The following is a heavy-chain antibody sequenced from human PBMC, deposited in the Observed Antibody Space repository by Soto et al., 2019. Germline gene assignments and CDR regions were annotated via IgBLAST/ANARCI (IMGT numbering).Heavy chain of an antibody. V-gene: IGHV4-34*01. CDR1: GGSFSGYY. CDR3: ARGPQYYDFWSGYYTAYYYYYYMDV. Sequence: QVQLQQWGAGLLKPSETLSLTCAVYGGSFSGYYCSWIRQPPGKGLEWIGEINHSGSTNYNPSLKSRVTISVDKSKNKFSLKLSSVTAADTAVYYCARGPQYYDFWSGYYTAYYYYYYMDVWGKGTTVTVSS. J-gene: IGHJ6*03. CDR2: INHSGST. D-gene: IGHD3-3*01.